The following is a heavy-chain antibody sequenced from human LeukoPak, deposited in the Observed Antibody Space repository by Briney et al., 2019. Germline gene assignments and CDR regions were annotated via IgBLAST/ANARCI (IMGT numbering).Heavy chain of an antibody. CDR3: ARVVVPFKFDY. CDR2: INHSEST. J-gene: IGHJ4*02. V-gene: IGHV4-34*01. D-gene: IGHD2-21*01. Sequence: PSETLSLTCAVYGGSFSGYYWSWIRQPPGKGLEWIGEINHSESTNYNPSLKSRVTISVDTSKNQFSLKLSSVTAADTAVYYCARVVVPFKFDYWGQGTLVTVSS. CDR1: GGSFSGYY.